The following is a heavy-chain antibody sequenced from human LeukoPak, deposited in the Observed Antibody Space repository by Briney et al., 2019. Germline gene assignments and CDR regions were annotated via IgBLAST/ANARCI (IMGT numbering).Heavy chain of an antibody. CDR1: GGSISSYY. CDR2: INHSGST. Sequence: PSETLSLTCTVSGGSISSYYWSWIRQPPGKGLEWIGEINHSGSTNYNPSLKSRVTISVDTSKNQFSLKLSSVTAADTAVYYCARGRYYDSRFDYWGQGTLVTVSS. J-gene: IGHJ4*02. D-gene: IGHD3-22*01. CDR3: ARGRYYDSRFDY. V-gene: IGHV4-34*01.